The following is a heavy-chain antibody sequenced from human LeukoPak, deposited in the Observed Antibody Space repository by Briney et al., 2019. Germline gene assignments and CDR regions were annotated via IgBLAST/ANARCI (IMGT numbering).Heavy chain of an antibody. CDR3: ARDRLPYTSTYYMDV. CDR1: GFTLSTYW. V-gene: IGHV3-21*01. Sequence: PGGSLRLSCAASGFTLSTYWMSWVRQAPGKGLEWVSSISSSSSYIYYADSVKGRFTISRDNAKNSLYLQMNSLRAEDTAVYYCARDRLPYTSTYYMDVWGKGTTVTVSS. J-gene: IGHJ6*03. CDR2: ISSSSSYI. D-gene: IGHD5/OR15-5a*01.